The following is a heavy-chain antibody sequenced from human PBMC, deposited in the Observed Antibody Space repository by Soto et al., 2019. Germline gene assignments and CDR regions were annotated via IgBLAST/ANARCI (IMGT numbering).Heavy chain of an antibody. CDR1: GFTFSSYS. CDR2: ISSSSSYI. D-gene: IGHD6-13*01. J-gene: IGHJ3*02. Sequence: RRLSCAASGFTFSSYSMNWVRQAPGKGLEWVSSISSSSSYIYYADSVKGRFTISRDNAKNSLYLQMNSLRAEDTAVYYCARLPTPFSSHGTFDIWGQGTMVTVSS. V-gene: IGHV3-21*01. CDR3: ARLPTPFSSHGTFDI.